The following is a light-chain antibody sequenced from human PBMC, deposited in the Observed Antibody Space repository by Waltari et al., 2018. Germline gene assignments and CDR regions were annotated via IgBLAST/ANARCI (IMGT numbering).Light chain of an antibody. CDR1: SSDVGGYNY. V-gene: IGLV2-14*01. CDR2: DVS. Sequence: QSALTQPASVSGSPGQSLTIPCPGTSSDVGGYNYVSRYQQHPGKAPKLRIYDVSKRPSGVSNRFSGSKSGNTASLTISGLQAEDEADYYCSSYTSSSTYVFGTGTKVTVL. J-gene: IGLJ1*01. CDR3: SSYTSSSTYV.